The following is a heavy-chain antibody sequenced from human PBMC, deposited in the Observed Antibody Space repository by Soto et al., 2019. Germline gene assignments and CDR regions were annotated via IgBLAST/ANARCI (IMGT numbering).Heavy chain of an antibody. V-gene: IGHV3-43*01. Sequence: EVQLVESGGVVVQPGGSLRLSCAASGFTFDDYMMHWVRQAPGKGLEWVSLISWDGDSTYYADSVKGRFTISRDNSKNSLYLQMISLRTEDTALYYCAKDIRPSGWYGMDVWGQGTTVTVSS. CDR2: ISWDGDST. CDR1: GFTFDDYM. D-gene: IGHD6-19*01. CDR3: AKDIRPSGWYGMDV. J-gene: IGHJ6*02.